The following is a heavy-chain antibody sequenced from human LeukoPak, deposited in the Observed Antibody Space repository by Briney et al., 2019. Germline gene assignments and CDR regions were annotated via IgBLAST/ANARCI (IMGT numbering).Heavy chain of an antibody. J-gene: IGHJ6*02. Sequence: GGSLRLSCAASGFTFSSYAMSWVRQAPGKGLEWVSGISWNSGSIGYADSVKGRFTISRDNAKNSLYLQMNSLRAEDTALYYCAKDMAVAGNYYYYGMDVWGQGTTATVSS. CDR1: GFTFSSYA. V-gene: IGHV3-9*01. CDR3: AKDMAVAGNYYYYGMDV. CDR2: ISWNSGSI. D-gene: IGHD6-19*01.